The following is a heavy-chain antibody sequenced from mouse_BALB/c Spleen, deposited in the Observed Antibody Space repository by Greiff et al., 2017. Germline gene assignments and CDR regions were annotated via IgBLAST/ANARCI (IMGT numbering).Heavy chain of an antibody. J-gene: IGHJ3*01. CDR2: ISNGGGST. CDR3: ARHGPWFAY. Sequence: EVKVEESGGGLVQPGGSLKLSCAASGFTFSSYTMSWVRQTPEKRLEWVAYISNGGGSTYYPDTVKGRFTISRDNAKNTLYLQMSSLKSEDTAMYYCARHGPWFAYWGQGTLVTVSA. V-gene: IGHV5-12-2*01. CDR1: GFTFSSYT.